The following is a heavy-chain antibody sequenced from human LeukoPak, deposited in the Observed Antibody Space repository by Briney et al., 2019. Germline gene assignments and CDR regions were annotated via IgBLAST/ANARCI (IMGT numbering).Heavy chain of an antibody. J-gene: IGHJ4*02. V-gene: IGHV3-23*01. CDR1: GFTLSRSA. D-gene: IGHD2-21*01. CDR2: IGGDFRT. Sequence: GGSLRLSCAVSGFTLSRSAMSWVRQAPGKGLECVSGIGGDFRTHYADSVKGRFTISKDTSKNMLFLQMNNLRAEDTAVYYCAKDIFRWSFHSWGQGTLVTVSS. CDR3: AKDIFRWSFHS.